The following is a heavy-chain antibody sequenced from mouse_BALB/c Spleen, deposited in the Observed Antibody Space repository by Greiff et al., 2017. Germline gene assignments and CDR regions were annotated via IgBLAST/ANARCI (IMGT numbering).Heavy chain of an antibody. CDR1: GFTFSSYA. D-gene: IGHD2-1*01. Sequence: EVMLVESGGGLVKPGGSLKLSCAASGFTFSSYAMSWVRQTPEKRLEWVASISSGGSTYYPDSVKGRFTISRDNARNILYLQMSSLRSEDTAMYYCARRGAYGNYAYWGQGTLVTVSA. CDR2: ISSGGST. J-gene: IGHJ3*01. CDR3: ARRGAYGNYAY. V-gene: IGHV5-6-5*01.